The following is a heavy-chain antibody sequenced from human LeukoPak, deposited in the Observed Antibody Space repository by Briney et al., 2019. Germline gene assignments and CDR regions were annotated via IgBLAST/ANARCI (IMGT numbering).Heavy chain of an antibody. Sequence: GGSLRLSCAASGFTFSSYWMSWVRQAPGKGLEWVANIKQDGSEKYYVDSVKGRFTISRDNAKNSLYLQINSLRAEDTAVYYCARDRSYGSGSSFDYWGQGTLVTVSS. J-gene: IGHJ4*02. D-gene: IGHD3-10*01. CDR2: IKQDGSEK. CDR3: ARDRSYGSGSSFDY. CDR1: GFTFSSYW. V-gene: IGHV3-7*01.